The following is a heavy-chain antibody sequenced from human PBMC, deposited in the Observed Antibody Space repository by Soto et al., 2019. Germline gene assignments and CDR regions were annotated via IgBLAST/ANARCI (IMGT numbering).Heavy chain of an antibody. V-gene: IGHV3-30*18. Sequence: QVQLVESGGGVVQPGRSLRLSCAASGFTFSSYGMHWVRQAPGKGLEWVAVISYDGSNKYYADSVKGRFTISRDNSKNTLYLQMNSLRAEDTAVYYCAKKSYGGNSELSKPNWFDPWGQGTLVTVSS. CDR1: GFTFSSYG. J-gene: IGHJ5*02. CDR2: ISYDGSNK. D-gene: IGHD2-21*02. CDR3: AKKSYGGNSELSKPNWFDP.